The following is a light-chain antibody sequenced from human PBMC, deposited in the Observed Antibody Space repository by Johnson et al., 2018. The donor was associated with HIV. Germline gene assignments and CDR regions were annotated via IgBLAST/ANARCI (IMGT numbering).Light chain of an antibody. J-gene: IGLJ1*01. CDR2: ENN. Sequence: QSVLTQPPSVSAAPGQKVTISCSGSSSNIGNNYVSWYQQLPGTAPKLLIYENNKRPSGIPDRFSASKSGTSATLGITGLQTGDEADYYCATWARSLSGGVFGTGTKVTVL. CDR1: SSNIGNNY. V-gene: IGLV1-51*02. CDR3: ATWARSLSGGV.